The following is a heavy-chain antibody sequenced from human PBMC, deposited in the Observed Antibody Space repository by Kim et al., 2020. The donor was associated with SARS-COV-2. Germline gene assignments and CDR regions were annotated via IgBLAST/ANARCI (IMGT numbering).Heavy chain of an antibody. CDR3: VVYDILNH. V-gene: IGHV3-7*03. CDR2: IKKDGSEK. CDR1: GFTFSNYW. J-gene: IGHJ5*02. Sequence: GGSLRLSCAASGFTFSNYWMTWVRQAPGKGLEWVANIKKDGSEKYYVDSVRGRFTISRDNAQNSLYLHMNSLRAEDTAVYYCVVYDILNHWGQGTLVTVSS. D-gene: IGHD3-9*01.